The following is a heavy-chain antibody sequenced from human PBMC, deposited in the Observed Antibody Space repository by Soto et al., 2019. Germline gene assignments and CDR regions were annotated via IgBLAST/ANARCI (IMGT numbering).Heavy chain of an antibody. D-gene: IGHD4-4*01. Sequence: QVQLQESGPGLVKPSQTLSLTCTVSGGSISSGDYYWSWIRQPPGKGLEWIGYIYYSGSTYYNPSLKSRVTISVDTSKNHFSLKMSSVTAADTAVYYCARDIGDMTKVSTVGGEYWGKGTLVTVS. CDR3: ARDIGDMTKVSTVGGEY. CDR1: GGSISSGDYY. J-gene: IGHJ4*02. V-gene: IGHV4-30-4*01. CDR2: IYYSGST.